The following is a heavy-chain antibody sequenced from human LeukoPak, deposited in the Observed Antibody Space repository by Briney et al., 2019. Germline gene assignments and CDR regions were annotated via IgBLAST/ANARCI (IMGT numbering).Heavy chain of an antibody. CDR3: ARDQGNGCFDP. V-gene: IGHV3-7*01. D-gene: IGHD1-1*01. CDR2: MNQDGSEK. Sequence: PGGSLRLSCAASGFTFNTYWRNLVRQAPGERLEWVASMNQDGSEKYYVDSVKGRFTISRDNAKNSLYLQMDSLRAEDTAVYYCARDQGNGCFDPWGQGSLVTVSS. J-gene: IGHJ5*02. CDR1: GFTFNTYW.